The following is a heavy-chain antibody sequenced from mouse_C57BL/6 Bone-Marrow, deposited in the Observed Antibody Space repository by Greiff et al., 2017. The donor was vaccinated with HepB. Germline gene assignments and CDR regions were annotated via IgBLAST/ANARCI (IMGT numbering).Heavy chain of an antibody. CDR1: GFNIKDDY. V-gene: IGHV14-4*01. D-gene: IGHD2-2*01. J-gene: IGHJ3*01. CDR3: TRGGLPGWFAY. Sequence: VQLQQSGAELVRPGASVKLSCTASGFNIKDDYMHWVKQRPEQGLEWIGWIDPENGDTEHASKFQGKATITADTSSNTAYLQLSSLTSEDTAVYYCTRGGLPGWFAYWGQGTLVTVSA. CDR2: IDPENGDT.